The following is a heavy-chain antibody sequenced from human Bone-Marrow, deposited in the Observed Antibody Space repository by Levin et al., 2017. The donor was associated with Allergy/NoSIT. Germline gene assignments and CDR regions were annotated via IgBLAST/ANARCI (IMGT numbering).Heavy chain of an antibody. V-gene: IGHV3-30-3*01. CDR2: ISYDGSNK. CDR3: ARELPSSSFDY. CDR1: GFTFSSYA. Sequence: GESLKISCAASGFTFSSYAMHWVRQAPGKGLEWVAVISYDGSNKYYADSVKGRFTISRDNSKNTLYLQMNSLRAEDTAVYYCARELPSSSFDYWGQGTLVTVSS. J-gene: IGHJ4*02. D-gene: IGHD2-2*01.